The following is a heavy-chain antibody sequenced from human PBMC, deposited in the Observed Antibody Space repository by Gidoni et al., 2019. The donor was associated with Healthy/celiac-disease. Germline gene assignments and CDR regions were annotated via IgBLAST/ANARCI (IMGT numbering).Heavy chain of an antibody. CDR2: INHSGST. CDR3: APRFGEPPGPQSWFDP. J-gene: IGHJ5*02. V-gene: IGHV4-34*01. CDR1: GGSFSGYY. Sequence: QVQLQQWGAGLLKPSETLSLTCAVYGGSFSGYYWSWIRQPPGKGLEWIGEINHSGSTNYNPSLKSRVTISVDTSKNQFSLKLSSVTAADTAVYYCAPRFGEPPGPQSWFDPWGQGTLVTVSS. D-gene: IGHD3-10*01.